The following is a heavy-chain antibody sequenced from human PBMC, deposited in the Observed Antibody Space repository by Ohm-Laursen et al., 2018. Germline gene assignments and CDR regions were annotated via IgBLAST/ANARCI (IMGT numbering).Heavy chain of an antibody. D-gene: IGHD6-19*01. J-gene: IGHJ4*02. Sequence: SLRLSCAASGFTFSDYYMSWIRQAPGKGLEWVSYISSSGSTIYYADSVKGRFTISRDNSKNTLYLQMNSLRAEDTAVYYCAKVGGSGWIFDYWGQGTLVTVSS. CDR3: AKVGGSGWIFDY. CDR2: ISSSGSTI. V-gene: IGHV3-11*01. CDR1: GFTFSDYY.